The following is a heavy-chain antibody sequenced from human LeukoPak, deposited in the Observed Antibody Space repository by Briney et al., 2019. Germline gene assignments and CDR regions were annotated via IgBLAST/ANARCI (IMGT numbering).Heavy chain of an antibody. Sequence: ASVKVSCKTSDYTFSSDGFTWVRQAPGKGLEWMGWINAYNGNKNYAPKLQGRVTLTTDTSTNTAYMDLRSLRSDDTAIYYCANRGQQLYDYWGQGTLVTVSS. J-gene: IGHJ4*02. V-gene: IGHV1-18*01. D-gene: IGHD2-8*01. CDR2: INAYNGNK. CDR1: DYTFSSDG. CDR3: ANRGQQLYDY.